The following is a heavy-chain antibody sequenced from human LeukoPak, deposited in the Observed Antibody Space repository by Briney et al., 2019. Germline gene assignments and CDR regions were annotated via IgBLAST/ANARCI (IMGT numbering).Heavy chain of an antibody. V-gene: IGHV1-18*01. CDR3: ARLPPDYYDSSGYYGSYFDY. CDR1: GYTFTSYG. Sequence: ASVRVSCKASGYTFTSYGISWVRQAPGQGLEWMGWISAYNGNTNYAQKLQGRVTMTTDTSTSTAYMELRSLRSDDTAVYYCARLPPDYYDSSGYYGSYFDYWGQGTLATVSS. CDR2: ISAYNGNT. J-gene: IGHJ4*02. D-gene: IGHD3-22*01.